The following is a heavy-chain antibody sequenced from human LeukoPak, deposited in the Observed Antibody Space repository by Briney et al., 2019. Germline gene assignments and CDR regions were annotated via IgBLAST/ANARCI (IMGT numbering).Heavy chain of an antibody. CDR3: ARSSSWSAEGYFDY. Sequence: GRSLRLSCAASGFTFSSYAIHWVRQAPGKGLEWVAVISYDETNKYYADSVEGRFTISRDNSKNTLYLQMNSLRAEDTAVYYCARSSSWSAEGYFDYWGQGTLVTVSS. D-gene: IGHD6-13*01. V-gene: IGHV3-30-3*01. J-gene: IGHJ4*02. CDR2: ISYDETNK. CDR1: GFTFSSYA.